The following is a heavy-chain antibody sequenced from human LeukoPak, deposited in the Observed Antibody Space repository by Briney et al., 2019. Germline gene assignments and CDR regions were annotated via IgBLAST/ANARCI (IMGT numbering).Heavy chain of an antibody. D-gene: IGHD2-15*01. CDR3: ARDGDCSGGSCYQLGDY. Sequence: GRSLRLSCAASGFIFSSYGMHWVRQAPGKGLEWVAVISYDGSNKYYTDSVKGRFTISRDNSKNTLYLQMNSLRAEDTAVYYCARDGDCSGGSCYQLGDYWGQGTLVTVSS. CDR1: GFIFSSYG. J-gene: IGHJ4*02. V-gene: IGHV3-30*19. CDR2: ISYDGSNK.